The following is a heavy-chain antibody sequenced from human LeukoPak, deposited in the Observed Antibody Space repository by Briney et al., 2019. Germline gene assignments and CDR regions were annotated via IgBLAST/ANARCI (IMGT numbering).Heavy chain of an antibody. V-gene: IGHV4-59*08. CDR1: GGSISSYY. J-gene: IGHJ2*01. D-gene: IGHD3-10*01. Sequence: SETLSLTCTVSGGSISSYYWSWIRQPPGKGLEWIGYIYYSGSTNYNPSLKSRVTISVDTSKNQFSLKLSSVTAADTAVYYCARNAGFGDAWYFDLWGRGTLVTVSS. CDR3: ARNAGFGDAWYFDL. CDR2: IYYSGST.